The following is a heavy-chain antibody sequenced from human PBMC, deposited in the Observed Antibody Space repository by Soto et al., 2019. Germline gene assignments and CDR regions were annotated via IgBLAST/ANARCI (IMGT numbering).Heavy chain of an antibody. CDR3: ARQPAHVYEASPKWFDP. Sequence: EVLLVESGGGLVQPGGSLRLSCTASGFTFSSYEMNWVRQAPGKGLEWISYISTSGRTSFDAGSVKGRFTISRHNTRNTLFLQMDSLRPEDTAVYYCARQPAHVYEASPKWFDPWGQGTLVIVSS. D-gene: IGHD3-16*01. CDR2: ISTSGRTS. J-gene: IGHJ5*02. CDR1: GFTFSSYE. V-gene: IGHV3-48*03.